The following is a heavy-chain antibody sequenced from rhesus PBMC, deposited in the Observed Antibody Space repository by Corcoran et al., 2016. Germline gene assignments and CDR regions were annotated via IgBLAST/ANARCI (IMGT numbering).Heavy chain of an antibody. CDR3: VRSSGYYIGGY. D-gene: IGHD3-28*01. CDR1: GGSISSSY. J-gene: IGHJ4*01. Sequence: QLQLQESGPGLVKPSETLSVTYAVSGGSISSSYWSWIRQAPGKGLEWIGYIYGSGSTTHSNPSLKRRVTLSVDTSKNQFSLKLSSVTAADTAVYYCVRSSGYYIGGYWGQGVLVTVSS. CDR2: IYGSGSTT. V-gene: IGHV4-169*01.